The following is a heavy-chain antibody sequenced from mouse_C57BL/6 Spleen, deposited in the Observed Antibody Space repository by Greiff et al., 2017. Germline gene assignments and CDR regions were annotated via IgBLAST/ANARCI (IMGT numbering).Heavy chain of an antibody. Sequence: EVKLQQSGPELVKPGASVKISCKASGYTFTDYYMNWVKQSHGKSLEWIGDINPNNGGTSYNQKFKGKATLTVDKSSSTAYMELRSLTSEDSAVYYCARRVTPYAMDYWGQGTSVTVSS. J-gene: IGHJ4*01. D-gene: IGHD2-3*01. CDR2: INPNNGGT. V-gene: IGHV1-26*01. CDR3: ARRVTPYAMDY. CDR1: GYTFTDYY.